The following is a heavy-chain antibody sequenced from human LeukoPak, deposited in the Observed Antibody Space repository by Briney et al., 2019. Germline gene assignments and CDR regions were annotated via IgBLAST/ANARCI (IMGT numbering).Heavy chain of an antibody. V-gene: IGHV3-21*01. J-gene: IGHJ4*02. D-gene: IGHD3-10*01. CDR1: GFTFSRYS. CDR3: VRPDYYYGAGSYGGDY. CDR2: ISSSSSYI. Sequence: GGSLRLSCSASGFTFSRYSMSWVRQAPGKGLEWVSSISSSSSYIYYADSVKGRFTISRDNAKNSLYLQMNSLRAEDTAVYYCVRPDYYYGAGSYGGDYWGQGTLVTVSS.